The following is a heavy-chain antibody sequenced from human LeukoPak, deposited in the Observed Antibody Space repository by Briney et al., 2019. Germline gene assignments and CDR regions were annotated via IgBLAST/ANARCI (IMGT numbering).Heavy chain of an antibody. CDR2: INSDGSST. Sequence: GGSLRLSCAASGFTFSSYWMHWVRQAPGKGLVWVSRINSDGSSTSYADSVKGRFTISRDNAKNTLYLQMNSLRAEDSAVYYCARSRQADIVAYFDYWGQGTLVTVSS. V-gene: IGHV3-74*01. D-gene: IGHD5-12*01. J-gene: IGHJ4*02. CDR3: ARSRQADIVAYFDY. CDR1: GFTFSSYW.